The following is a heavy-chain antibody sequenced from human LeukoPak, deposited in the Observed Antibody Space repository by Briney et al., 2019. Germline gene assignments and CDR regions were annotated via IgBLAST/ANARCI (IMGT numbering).Heavy chain of an antibody. D-gene: IGHD1-1*01. J-gene: IGHJ5*02. CDR3: ARDWNDGWFDP. CDR2: INPNSGGT. Sequence: ASVKVSCKASGYTFTGYYMHWVRQAPGQGLEWMGWINPNSGGTKYAQKFQDRVTMTRDTSISTAYMELNSLRSDDSAVYYCARDWNDGWFDPWGQGTLVTVSS. V-gene: IGHV1-2*02. CDR1: GYTFTGYY.